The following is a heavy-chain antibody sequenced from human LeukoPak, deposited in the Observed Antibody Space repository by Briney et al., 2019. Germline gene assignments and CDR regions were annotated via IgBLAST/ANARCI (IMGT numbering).Heavy chain of an antibody. D-gene: IGHD3-22*01. CDR1: GFTFSSYA. J-gene: IGHJ4*02. CDR2: ISYDGSNK. Sequence: PGGSLRLSCAASGFTFSSYAMHWVRQAPGKGLGWVAVISYDGSNKYYADSVKGRFTISRDNSKNTLYLQMNSLRAEDTAVYYCARELHYDSSGYYSNDYWGQGTLVTVSS. CDR3: ARELHYDSSGYYSNDY. V-gene: IGHV3-30*04.